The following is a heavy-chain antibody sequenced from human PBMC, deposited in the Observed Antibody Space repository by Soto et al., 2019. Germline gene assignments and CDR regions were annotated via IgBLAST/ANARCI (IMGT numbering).Heavy chain of an antibody. J-gene: IGHJ3*02. CDR2: ISYDGSSK. V-gene: IGHV3-30-3*01. Sequence: QVQLVESGGGVVQPGRSLRLSCAVSGFTFSSYAIHWVRQAPGRGLEWVAVISYDGSSKYYADFVKGRFTISRDDSENTXYXXMNSLRAEDTAVYYCARDYKICPYNSGCLPHAFDTWGQGTMVTVSS. CDR1: GFTFSSYA. CDR3: ARDYKICPYNSGCLPHAFDT. D-gene: IGHD6-19*01.